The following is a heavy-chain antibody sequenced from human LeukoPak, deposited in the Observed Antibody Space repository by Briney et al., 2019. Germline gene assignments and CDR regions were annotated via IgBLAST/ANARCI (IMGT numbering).Heavy chain of an antibody. CDR2: ISGSGGST. CDR1: GFSFSSYA. V-gene: IGHV3-23*01. CDR3: AKDRRAGYSSGWYYFDY. D-gene: IGHD6-19*01. Sequence: GGSLRLSCAASGFSFSSYAMSWVRQAPGKGLEWVSAISGSGGSTYYADSVKGRFTISRDNSKNTLYLQMNSLRAEDTAVYYCAKDRRAGYSSGWYYFDYWGQGTLVTVSS. J-gene: IGHJ4*02.